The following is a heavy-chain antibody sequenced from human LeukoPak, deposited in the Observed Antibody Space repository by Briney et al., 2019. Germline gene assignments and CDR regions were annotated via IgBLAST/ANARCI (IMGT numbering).Heavy chain of an antibody. J-gene: IGHJ3*02. CDR3: ARESADIVVVTAIRGGAFDI. CDR1: GGTFSSYA. Sequence: GASVKVSCKASGGTFSSYAINWVRQAPGQGLEWMGWISTYNGNTNYAQKLQGRVTMTTDTSTSTAYMELRSLRSDDTAVYYCARESADIVVVTAIRGGAFDIWGQGTMVTVSS. CDR2: ISTYNGNT. D-gene: IGHD2-21*02. V-gene: IGHV1-18*01.